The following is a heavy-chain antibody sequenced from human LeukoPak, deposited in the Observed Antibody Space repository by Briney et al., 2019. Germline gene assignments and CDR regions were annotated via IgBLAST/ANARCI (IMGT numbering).Heavy chain of an antibody. V-gene: IGHV4-59*01. CDR1: GGSLSSYY. J-gene: IGHJ5*02. CDR2: IYYSGST. D-gene: IGHD5-18*01. CDR3: ARCRGYSYGLGLGNWFDR. Sequence: PSETLSLTCTVSGGSLSSYYWSWLWQPPGKGLEWIGYIYYSGSTNYNPSLKSRVTISVDTSKNQFSLKLSSVTAADTAVYYCARCRGYSYGLGLGNWFDRWGQGTLVTVSS.